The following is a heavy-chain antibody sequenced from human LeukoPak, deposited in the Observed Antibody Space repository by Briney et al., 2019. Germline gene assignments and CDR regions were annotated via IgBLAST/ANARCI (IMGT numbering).Heavy chain of an antibody. J-gene: IGHJ4*02. CDR1: GYSISSGYY. Sequence: SETLSLTCTVSGYSISSGYYWGWIRQPPGKGLEWIGSIYHSGSTYYNPSLKSRVTISVDTSKNQFSLKLSSVTAADTAVYYCARPRMFGEGDHWGQGTLVTVSS. D-gene: IGHD3-10*02. CDR3: ARPRMFGEGDH. CDR2: IYHSGST. V-gene: IGHV4-38-2*02.